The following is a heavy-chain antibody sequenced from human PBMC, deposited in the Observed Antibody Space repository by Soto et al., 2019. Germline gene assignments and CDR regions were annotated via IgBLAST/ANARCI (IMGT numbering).Heavy chain of an antibody. CDR3: AREGQSLMGSYYYGMDV. J-gene: IGHJ6*02. Sequence: ASVKVSCKASGYTFTSYYMHWVRQAPGQGLEWMGIINPSGGSTNYAQKFQGRVTMTRDTSTSTVYMELSSLRSEDTAVYYCAREGQSLMGSYYYGMDVWGQGTTVTVSS. D-gene: IGHD1-26*01. V-gene: IGHV1-46*01. CDR2: INPSGGST. CDR1: GYTFTSYY.